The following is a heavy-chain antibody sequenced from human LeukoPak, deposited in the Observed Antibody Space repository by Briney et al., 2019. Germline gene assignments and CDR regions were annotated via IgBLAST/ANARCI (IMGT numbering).Heavy chain of an antibody. V-gene: IGHV1-69*13. J-gene: IGHJ5*02. CDR2: IIPIFGAA. CDR3: ARDYYDSSGYYGNWFDP. Sequence: ASVKVSCKASGGTFSSYGISWVRQAPGQGLEWMGGIIPIFGAANYAQKFQGRVTITADESTSTAYMELSSLRSEDTAVYYCARDYYDSSGYYGNWFDPWGQGTLVTVSS. D-gene: IGHD3-22*01. CDR1: GGTFSSYG.